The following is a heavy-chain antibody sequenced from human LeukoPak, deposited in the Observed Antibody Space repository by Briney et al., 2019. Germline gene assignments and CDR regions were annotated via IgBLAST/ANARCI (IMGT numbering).Heavy chain of an antibody. J-gene: IGHJ3*02. CDR3: ARAKVGKPGAFDI. V-gene: IGHV4-34*01. Sequence: SETLSLTCAVYGGSLSGYFWSWMRQPPTKGLEWIGEINHSGTTNYNPSLKSRVTISVDTSKNQFSLKLNSVTAADTAVYYCARAKVGKPGAFDIWGQGTMVTVSS. CDR2: INHSGTT. CDR1: GGSLSGYF. D-gene: IGHD7-27*01.